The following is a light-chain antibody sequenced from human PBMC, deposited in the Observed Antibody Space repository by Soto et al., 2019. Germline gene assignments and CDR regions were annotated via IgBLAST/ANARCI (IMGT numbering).Light chain of an antibody. Sequence: DIQLTQSPSSLSASVGDRVTITCQASQDISNHLNWYQQKPGKAPNLLMYDASDLETGFPSRLSEGGFGTFFSFSISCLQPEDIATYFCQKHDGVPFFVPGTKVEFK. J-gene: IGKJ3*01. CDR3: QKHDGVPF. CDR1: QDISNH. V-gene: IGKV1-33*01. CDR2: DAS.